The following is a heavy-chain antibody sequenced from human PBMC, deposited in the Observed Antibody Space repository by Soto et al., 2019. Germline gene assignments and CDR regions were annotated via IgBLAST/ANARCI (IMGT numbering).Heavy chain of an antibody. CDR2: INAGNGNT. J-gene: IGHJ4*02. V-gene: IGHV1-3*05. D-gene: IGHD6-19*01. CDR1: GYTFTSYA. Sequence: QVQLVQSGAEEKKPGASVKVSCKASGYTFTSYAMHWVRQAPGQRLEWMGWINAGNGNTKYSQKFQGRVTITRDTSASTVYVGLSRLRSEDTAVYYCAWVSGWYFLDYWGQGPLVTVSS. CDR3: AWVSGWYFLDY.